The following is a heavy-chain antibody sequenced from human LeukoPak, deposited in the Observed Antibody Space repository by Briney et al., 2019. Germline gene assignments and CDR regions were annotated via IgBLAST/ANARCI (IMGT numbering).Heavy chain of an antibody. CDR3: ARGTAAAPNWFDP. Sequence: SETLSLTCTVSGDSISRSSYYWGWIRQPPGKGLEWIGTIYRSGSTYYNPSLKSRVTISVDTSKNQFSLKLSSVTAADTAVYYCARGTAAAPNWFDPWGQGTLVTVSS. CDR2: IYRSGST. D-gene: IGHD6-13*01. CDR1: GDSISRSSYY. V-gene: IGHV4-39*07. J-gene: IGHJ5*02.